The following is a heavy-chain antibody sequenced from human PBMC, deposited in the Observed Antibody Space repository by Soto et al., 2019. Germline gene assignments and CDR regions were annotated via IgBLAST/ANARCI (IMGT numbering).Heavy chain of an antibody. J-gene: IGHJ4*02. V-gene: IGHV3-7*01. Sequence: EVQLVESGGGLVQPGGSLRLSCAASGFTFSRYWMSWVRQAPGKGLEWVANVKEDGIGRYYVDSEKGRFTISRDNAKNSLYLQMNSLRAEDTAVYYCARDQHYFDYWGQGTLVTVSS. CDR3: ARDQHYFDY. CDR1: GFTFSRYW. CDR2: VKEDGIGR.